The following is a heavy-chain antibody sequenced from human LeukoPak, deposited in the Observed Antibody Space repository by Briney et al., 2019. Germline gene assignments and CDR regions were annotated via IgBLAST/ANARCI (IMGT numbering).Heavy chain of an antibody. CDR3: ARDTYRFYDY. V-gene: IGHV3-7*01. CDR1: GFTFRNHW. Sequence: GESLRLSCAASGFTFRNHWMGWVRQAPGKGLEWVASMREDGGDKYYLDSVKGRFTISRDNAKNSLYLQMNSLRAEDTAVYYCARDTYRFYDYWGQGTLVTVSS. CDR2: MREDGGDK. J-gene: IGHJ4*02.